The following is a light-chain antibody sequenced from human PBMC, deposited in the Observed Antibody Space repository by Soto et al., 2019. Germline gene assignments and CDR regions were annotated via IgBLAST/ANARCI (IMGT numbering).Light chain of an antibody. J-gene: IGKJ4*01. CDR2: LGS. CDR3: MQAIQSPRT. Sequence: IVMTPSPLSLTVTPGEPASISCRSSQSLLHSNGYNHLDWYLQKPGQSQQRLIYLGSNRASGVPDKFSGSGSGTDFTLKISRVEAEDVGVYYCMQAIQSPRTCGGGTKVEIK. V-gene: IGKV2-28*01. CDR1: QSLLHSNGYNH.